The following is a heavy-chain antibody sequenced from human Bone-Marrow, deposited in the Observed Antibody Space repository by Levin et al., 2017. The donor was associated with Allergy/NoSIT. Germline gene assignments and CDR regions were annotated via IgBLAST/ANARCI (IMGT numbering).Heavy chain of an antibody. Sequence: GASVKVSCKASGYSFITYAMNWVRQAPGQGLEWVGFINTKTGKTTYAQDFTGRFVFSLDTSVSTAFLHISSLQTDDTAVYYCARAVGLARFDNWGQGTLITVSS. J-gene: IGHJ4*02. V-gene: IGHV7-4-1*02. CDR1: GYSFITYA. D-gene: IGHD1-26*01. CDR3: ARAVGLARFDN. CDR2: INTKTGKT.